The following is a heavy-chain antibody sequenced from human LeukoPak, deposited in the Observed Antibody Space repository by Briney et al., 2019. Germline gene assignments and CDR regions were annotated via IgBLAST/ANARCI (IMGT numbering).Heavy chain of an antibody. V-gene: IGHV3-21*01. Sequence: PGGSLRLSCAASGFTFSTNSMNWVRQAPGKGLEWVASISISGSYIYYLESLKGRFTFSRANARNSLYSQMNSLRIEDTAVYYCARDVARDISCYTGGGQGTLVTVSS. CDR2: ISISGSYI. D-gene: IGHD2-2*02. CDR3: ARDVARDISCYTG. CDR1: GFTFSTNS. J-gene: IGHJ4*02.